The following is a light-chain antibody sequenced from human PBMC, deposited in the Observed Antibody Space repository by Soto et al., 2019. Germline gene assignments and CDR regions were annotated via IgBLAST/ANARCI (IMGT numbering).Light chain of an antibody. CDR2: GTS. CDR1: QSINNHF. V-gene: IGKV3-20*01. J-gene: IGKJ3*01. Sequence: EVVLTQSPGTLSLSPGERATLSCRASQSINNHFLAWYQQKRGQAPRLLIYGTSNRATGIPDRFSGSGSGTDLPLAISRLEPEDFAVYYCQHYGSPFTFGPGTKVDIK. CDR3: QHYGSPFT.